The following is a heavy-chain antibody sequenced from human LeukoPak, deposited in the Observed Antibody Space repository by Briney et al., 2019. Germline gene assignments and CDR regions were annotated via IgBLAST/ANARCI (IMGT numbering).Heavy chain of an antibody. CDR1: GFTFSSYW. CDR3: ARGPAGATDYFDY. V-gene: IGHV3-7*01. D-gene: IGHD1-26*01. J-gene: IGHJ4*02. Sequence: PGGSLRLSCAASGFTFSSYWMSWVRQAPGKGLEWVANIKQDGSEKYYVDSVKGRFTISRDSAKNSLYLQMNSLRAEDTAVYYCARGPAGATDYFDYWGQGTLVTVSS. CDR2: IKQDGSEK.